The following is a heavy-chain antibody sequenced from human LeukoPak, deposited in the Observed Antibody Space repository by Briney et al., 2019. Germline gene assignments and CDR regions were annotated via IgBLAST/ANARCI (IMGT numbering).Heavy chain of an antibody. Sequence: GASVKVSCKASGGTFSSYAISWVRQASGQGLEWMGGIIPIFGTANYAQKFQGRVTITADESTSTAYMELSSLRSEDTAVYYCALLQTGIVVVPELYFDYWGQGTLVTVSS. CDR2: IIPIFGTA. D-gene: IGHD3-22*01. J-gene: IGHJ4*02. CDR1: GGTFSSYA. V-gene: IGHV1-69*13. CDR3: ALLQTGIVVVPELYFDY.